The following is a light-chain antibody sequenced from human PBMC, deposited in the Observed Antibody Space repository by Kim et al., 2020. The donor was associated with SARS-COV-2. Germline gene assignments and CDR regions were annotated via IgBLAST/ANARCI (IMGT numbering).Light chain of an antibody. CDR3: QQYGAT. CDR1: QSVSSSD. J-gene: IGKJ4*01. V-gene: IGKV3-20*01. Sequence: LSVYPGDRATVSCRASQSVSSSDLAGYQHKPGQAPRLLIHGASSRATGIPDRFSGSGSGSDFTLTISRLEPEDFAVYYCQQYGATFGGGTKVDIK. CDR2: GAS.